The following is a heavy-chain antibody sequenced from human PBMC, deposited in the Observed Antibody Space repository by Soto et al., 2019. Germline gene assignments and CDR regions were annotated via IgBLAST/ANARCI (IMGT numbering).Heavy chain of an antibody. V-gene: IGHV1-18*01. Sequence: ASVKVSCKSSGYTFTSYGISWVRQAPGQGLEWMGWISAYNGNTNYAQKLQGRVTMTTDTSTSTAYMELRSLRSDDTAVYYCARDLGTRIAVNYYYGMDVWGQGTTVTVS. D-gene: IGHD6-19*01. CDR3: ARDLGTRIAVNYYYGMDV. J-gene: IGHJ6*02. CDR2: ISAYNGNT. CDR1: GYTFTSYG.